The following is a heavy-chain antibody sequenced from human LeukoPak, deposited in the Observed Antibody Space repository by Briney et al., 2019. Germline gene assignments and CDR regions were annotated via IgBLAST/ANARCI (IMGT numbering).Heavy chain of an antibody. CDR2: IYHSGST. V-gene: IGHV4-38-2*02. CDR1: GYSISSGYY. Sequence: SETLSLTCTVSGYSISSGYYWGWIRQPPGKGLEWIGSIYHSGSTYYNPSPKSRVTISVDTSKNQFPLKLTSVTAADTAVYYCARVRLPPHYYYYYYMDVWGKGTTVTVSS. J-gene: IGHJ6*03. CDR3: ARVRLPPHYYYYYYMDV. D-gene: IGHD5-18*01.